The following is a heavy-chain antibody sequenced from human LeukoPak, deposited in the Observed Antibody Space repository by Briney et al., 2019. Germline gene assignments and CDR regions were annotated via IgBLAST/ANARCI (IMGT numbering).Heavy chain of an antibody. J-gene: IGHJ3*02. CDR3: ARWRGWYDRWAFDI. V-gene: IGHV3-74*01. Sequence: GGSLRLSCAASGFTFSSYAMSWVRQAPGKGLVWVSRINTDGSSTSYADSVKGRFTISRDNAKNTLYLQMNSLRAEDTAVYYCARWRGWYDRWAFDIWGQGTMVTVSS. CDR1: GFTFSSYA. CDR2: INTDGSST. D-gene: IGHD6-19*01.